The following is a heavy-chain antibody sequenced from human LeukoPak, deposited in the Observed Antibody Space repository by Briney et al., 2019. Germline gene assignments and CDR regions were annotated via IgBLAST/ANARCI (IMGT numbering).Heavy chain of an antibody. D-gene: IGHD3-10*01. CDR1: GFTFSDYA. CDR3: ASRYGSGRVDIVFDY. J-gene: IGHJ4*02. V-gene: IGHV3-7*01. Sequence: GGSLRLSCAASGFTFSDYAMHWVRQAPGKGLEWVANIKQDGSEMYYVDSVKGRFTISKDNAKNSLYLQMNSLRAEDTAVYYCASRYGSGRVDIVFDYWGQGTLVTVSS. CDR2: IKQDGSEM.